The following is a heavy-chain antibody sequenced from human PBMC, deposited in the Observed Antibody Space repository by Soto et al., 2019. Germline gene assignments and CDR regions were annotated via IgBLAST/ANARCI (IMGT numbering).Heavy chain of an antibody. J-gene: IGHJ4*02. CDR2: ISGSGGST. Sequence: GGSLRLSCAASGFTFSSYAMSWVRQAPGKGLEWVSAISGSGGSTYYADSVKGRFTISRDNSKNTLYLQMNSLRAEDTAVYYCAKDEQSRIAAAGTGAYFDYWGQGTLVTVSS. CDR3: AKDEQSRIAAAGTGAYFDY. CDR1: GFTFSSYA. D-gene: IGHD6-13*01. V-gene: IGHV3-23*01.